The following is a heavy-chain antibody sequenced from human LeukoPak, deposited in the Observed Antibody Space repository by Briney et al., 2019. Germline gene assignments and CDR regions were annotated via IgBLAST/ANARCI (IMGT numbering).Heavy chain of an antibody. CDR3: AREVDYYFDY. V-gene: IGHV3-53*01. J-gene: IGHJ4*02. D-gene: IGHD3-3*01. CDR1: GFTFSDHH. Sequence: GGSLRLSCAASGFTFSDHHMDWVRQAPGKGLEWVSVIYSGGSTYYADSVKGRFTISRDNSKNTLYLQMNSLRAEDTAVYYCAREVDYYFDYWGQGTLVTVSS. CDR2: IYSGGST.